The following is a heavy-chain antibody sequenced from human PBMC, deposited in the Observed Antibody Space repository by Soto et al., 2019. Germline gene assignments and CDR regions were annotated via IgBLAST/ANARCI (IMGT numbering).Heavy chain of an antibody. J-gene: IGHJ6*02. D-gene: IGHD1-26*01. CDR2: IIPILGIP. CDR3: ARLRDSDGMDV. Sequence: QVQLVQSGAEVKKPGSSVKVSCKASGGTFSTYTITWVRQAPGQGLEWMGRIIPILGIPNYAQKFQGRVTXTXXKSTSTAYMELGSLRSEDTAVYYCARLRDSDGMDVWGQGTTVTVSS. V-gene: IGHV1-69*02. CDR1: GGTFSTYT.